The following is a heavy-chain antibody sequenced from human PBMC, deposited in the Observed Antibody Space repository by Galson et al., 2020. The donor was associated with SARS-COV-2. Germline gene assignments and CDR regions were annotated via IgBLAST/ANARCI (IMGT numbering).Heavy chain of an antibody. CDR3: ARAKGDYYDSSGYYTLDYAFNI. J-gene: IGHJ3*02. V-gene: IGHV1-69*10. D-gene: IGHD3-22*01. CDR2: VIPLLTLA. Sequence: SVKVSCKASGGPFSNYTISWVRPAPGHGLEWIGRVIPLLTLANYAQKFQTRVTIPADKSTNTAYMELSSLRSEDTAVYYCARAKGDYYDSSGYYTLDYAFNIWGQGTMVTVSS. CDR1: GGPFSNYT.